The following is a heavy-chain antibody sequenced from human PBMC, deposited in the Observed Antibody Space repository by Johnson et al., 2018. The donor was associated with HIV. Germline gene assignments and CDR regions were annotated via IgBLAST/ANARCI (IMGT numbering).Heavy chain of an antibody. J-gene: IGHJ3*02. D-gene: IGHD3-22*01. Sequence: MQLVESGGGLVQPGGSLRLSCAASGFTFSSYAMSWVRQAPGKGLEWVSAISGSGGSTYYADSVKGRFTISRDNGKNTLYLQMNSLRAEDTAVYYCARDVAATMIVVGGAYDAFDIWGQGTMVTVSS. V-gene: IGHV3-23*04. CDR2: ISGSGGST. CDR3: ARDVAATMIVVGGAYDAFDI. CDR1: GFTFSSYA.